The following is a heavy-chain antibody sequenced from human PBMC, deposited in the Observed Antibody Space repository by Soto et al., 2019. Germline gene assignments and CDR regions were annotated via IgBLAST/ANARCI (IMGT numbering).Heavy chain of an antibody. CDR2: VNPDDSNS. CDR3: ARQNYYDSSASGRWFDP. J-gene: IGHJ5*02. Sequence: PGESLKISCKDSGYSFIAYWVAWVRQMPGKGLEWMGIVNPDDSNSRYSPSFQGRVTISADKSISTAYLQWDRLEASDTAMYYCARQNYYDSSASGRWFDPWGQGTLVTVSS. V-gene: IGHV5-51*01. D-gene: IGHD3-22*01. CDR1: GYSFIAYW.